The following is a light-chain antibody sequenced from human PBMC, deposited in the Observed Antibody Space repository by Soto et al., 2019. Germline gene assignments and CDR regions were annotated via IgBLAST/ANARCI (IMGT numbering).Light chain of an antibody. CDR1: RTVVRQS. V-gene: IGKV3-20*01. CDR2: DAV. Sequence: EIVLTQSPDALSLSPGERVSLSCRASRTVVRQSIAWYHQKPGQAPRLLIHDAVSRATGIPDRFSGSDSASGTDFTLVIRILEPEDCGGFYCQQDGRSPTFGPGNKVEVK. J-gene: IGKJ3*01. CDR3: QQDGRSPT.